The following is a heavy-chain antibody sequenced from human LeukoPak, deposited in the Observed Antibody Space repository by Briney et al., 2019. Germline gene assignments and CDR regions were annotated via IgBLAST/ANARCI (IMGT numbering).Heavy chain of an antibody. CDR3: TTGYCSSTSCYYFDY. CDR1: GFTFSSYG. V-gene: IGHV3-15*01. CDR2: IKSKTEGGTT. Sequence: GGSLRPSCAASGFTFSSYGMHWVRQAPGKGLEWVGRIKSKTEGGTTDYAAPVKGRFIISRDDSKNTLYLQMNSLKTEDTAVYYCTTGYCSSTSCYYFDYWGQGTLVTVSS. J-gene: IGHJ4*02. D-gene: IGHD2-2*01.